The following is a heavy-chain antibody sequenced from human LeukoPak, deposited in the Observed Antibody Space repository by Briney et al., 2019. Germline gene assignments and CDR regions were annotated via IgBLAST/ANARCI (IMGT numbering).Heavy chain of an antibody. CDR1: GGSLSSGSYY. CDR2: IYTSGST. CDR3: ARDIWQQQYNWFDP. Sequence: PSQTLSLTCAVSGGSLSSGSYYWSWIRQPAGKGLEWIGRIYTSGSTNYNPSLKSRVTISVDTSKNQFSLKLSSVTAADTAVYYCARDIWQQQYNWFDPWGQGTLVTVSP. D-gene: IGHD6-13*01. V-gene: IGHV4-61*02. J-gene: IGHJ5*02.